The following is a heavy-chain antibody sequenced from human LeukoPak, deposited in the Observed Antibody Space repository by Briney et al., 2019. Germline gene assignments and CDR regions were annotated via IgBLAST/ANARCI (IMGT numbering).Heavy chain of an antibody. J-gene: IGHJ4*02. V-gene: IGHV1-18*01. CDR2: ICAYNGNT. Sequence: ASVKVSCKASGYTFTSYGISWVRQAPGQGREWMGWICAYNGNTNFAQKLQGRVTMTTDTSTSTAYMELRSLRSDDTAVYYCARASRGYSGSGTYLYYFDHWGQGTLVTVSS. CDR1: GYTFTSYG. CDR3: ARASRGYSGSGTYLYYFDH. D-gene: IGHD3-10*01.